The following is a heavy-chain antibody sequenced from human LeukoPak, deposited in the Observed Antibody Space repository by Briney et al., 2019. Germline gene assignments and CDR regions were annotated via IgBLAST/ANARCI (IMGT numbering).Heavy chain of an antibody. V-gene: IGHV3-7*01. J-gene: IGHJ4*02. D-gene: IGHD3-3*01. CDR2: IKQDGSEK. CDR3: ARDTRIFGVVRGTDY. Sequence: GGSLRLSCAASGFTFSSYWMSWVRQAPGKGLEWEANIKQDGSEKYYVDSVKGRFTIPRDNAKNSLYLQMNSLRAEDTAVYYCARDTRIFGVVRGTDYWGQGTLVTVSS. CDR1: GFTFSSYW.